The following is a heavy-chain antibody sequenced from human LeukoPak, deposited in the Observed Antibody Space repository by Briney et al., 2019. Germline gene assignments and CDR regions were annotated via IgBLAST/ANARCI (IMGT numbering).Heavy chain of an antibody. CDR3: ARVLSGSWDWFDP. CDR2: INPDGSTT. CDR1: GFTFNRLW. V-gene: IGHV3-74*01. D-gene: IGHD3-22*01. J-gene: IGHJ5*02. Sequence: GGSLRLSCAASGFTFNRLWIHWVRQAPGEGLEWVSRINPDGSTTTYADSVKGRFTLSRDNAENTVYLQMNSLRAEDTAVYYCARVLSGSWDWFDPWGQGTLVTVSS.